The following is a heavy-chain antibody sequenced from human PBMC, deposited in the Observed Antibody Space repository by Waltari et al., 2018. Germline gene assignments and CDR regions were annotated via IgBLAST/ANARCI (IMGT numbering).Heavy chain of an antibody. CDR1: GLTFTNYA. CDR3: AKGLELATNDFWSGYSPYEAFDI. CDR2: ISDSGDST. D-gene: IGHD3-3*01. V-gene: IGHV3-23*01. Sequence: EVQLLESGGGLVQPGGSLRLSCAASGLTFTNYAMTWVRQAPGKGPEWVSTISDSGDSTFYADSVKGRFTISRDNSKNTLSLQMNSLRAEDTAVYYCAKGLELATNDFWSGYSPYEAFDIWGHGTTVTVSS. J-gene: IGHJ3*02.